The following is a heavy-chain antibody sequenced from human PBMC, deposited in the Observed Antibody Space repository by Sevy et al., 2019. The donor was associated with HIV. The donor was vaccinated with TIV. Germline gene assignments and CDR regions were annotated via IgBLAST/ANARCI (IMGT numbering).Heavy chain of an antibody. Sequence: GGSLRLSCAASGFTFKDYGMHWVRQAPGKGLEWVTFIRYDGSTKYYADSVKGRFTISRDNSKNTLYLQMNSLRVEDTAMYYCAKGPQPMVTTSYGMDVWAKGPRSPSP. J-gene: IGHJ6*02. V-gene: IGHV3-30*02. CDR2: IRYDGSTK. D-gene: IGHD4-17*01. CDR1: GFTFKDYG. CDR3: AKGPQPMVTTSYGMDV.